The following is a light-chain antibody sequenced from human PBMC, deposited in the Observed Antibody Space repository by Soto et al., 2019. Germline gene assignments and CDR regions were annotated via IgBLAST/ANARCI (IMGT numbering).Light chain of an antibody. Sequence: VMTHSRATLSVSPGERATLSCRASQSVSSNLAWYQHKPGQAPRLLIYGASTRATGIPARFSGSGSGTEFTLTISSLQPEDFAVYYCQQYTNWPPETFGQGTKVDIK. CDR1: QSVSSN. CDR2: GAS. CDR3: QQYTNWPPET. J-gene: IGKJ1*01. V-gene: IGKV3-15*01.